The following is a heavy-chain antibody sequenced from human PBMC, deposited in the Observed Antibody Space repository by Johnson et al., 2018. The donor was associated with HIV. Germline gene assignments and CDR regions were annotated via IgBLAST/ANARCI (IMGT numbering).Heavy chain of an antibody. Sequence: QVQLVESGGGLVQPGGSLRLSCAASGFKFSEFAMHWVRQIPGKGLEWVAVMSYDGSNKYYADSVKGRFTISRDNSKNTLYLQMNSLRAEDTAVYYCARDQRSSGLKDQTDAFDIWGQGTMVTVSS. D-gene: IGHD6-19*01. CDR2: MSYDGSNK. CDR1: GFKFSEFA. V-gene: IGHV3-30*14. CDR3: ARDQRSSGLKDQTDAFDI. J-gene: IGHJ3*02.